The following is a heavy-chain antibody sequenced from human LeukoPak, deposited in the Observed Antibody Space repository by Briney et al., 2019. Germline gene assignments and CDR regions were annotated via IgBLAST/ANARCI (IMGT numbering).Heavy chain of an antibody. CDR2: VSHSGKT. D-gene: IGHD7-27*01. Sequence: PSETLSLTCAVYGGSLSGYYWSWIRQPPGEGLEWIGEVSHSGKTNYNPSLKSRVIVSLDTSRNQFSLKLTSVTAADTAVYYCARPLLGRVAFDIWGQGTMVTVSS. CDR1: GGSLSGYY. V-gene: IGHV4-34*01. J-gene: IGHJ3*02. CDR3: ARPLLGRVAFDI.